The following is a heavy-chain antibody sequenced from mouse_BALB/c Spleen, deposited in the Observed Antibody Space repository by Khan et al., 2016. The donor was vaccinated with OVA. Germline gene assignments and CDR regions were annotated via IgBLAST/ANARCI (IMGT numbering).Heavy chain of an antibody. D-gene: IGHD1-2*01. J-gene: IGHJ3*01. CDR3: SSRNYFGYTFAY. V-gene: IGHV1-77*01. Sequence: QVQLKQSGAELVRPGASVKLSCKASGYTFTDYYINWVKLRPGQGLEWIGEISPGSGDTYYNERFKGKATLTADKSSITAYMQLSSLTSEASAVYFCSSRNYFGYTFAYWGQGTLVTVST. CDR2: ISPGSGDT. CDR1: GYTFTDYY.